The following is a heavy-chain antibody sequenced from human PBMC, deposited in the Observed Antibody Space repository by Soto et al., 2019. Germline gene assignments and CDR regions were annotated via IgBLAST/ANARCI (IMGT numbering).Heavy chain of an antibody. CDR2: MFYFGST. V-gene: IGHV4-39*01. CDR1: GGSFSSSSHY. J-gene: IGHJ6*02. CDR3: ARGRIMVRGNYYDGMDV. Sequence: SETLSLTCTVFGGSFSSSSHYWGWIRQPPGKGLEWLGTMFYFGSTYYNTSLESRVTISVDPSKNQFSLKLSSVTAADTAVYYCARGRIMVRGNYYDGMDVWGQGTTVT. D-gene: IGHD3-10*01.